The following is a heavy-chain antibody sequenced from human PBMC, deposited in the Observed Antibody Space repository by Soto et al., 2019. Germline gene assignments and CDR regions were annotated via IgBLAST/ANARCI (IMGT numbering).Heavy chain of an antibody. J-gene: IGHJ6*03. CDR1: GYTFTSYG. V-gene: IGHV1-18*01. Sequence: ASVKVSCKASGYTFTSYGISWVRQAPGQGLEWMGWISAYNGNTNYAQKVQGRLTMTTDTSTSTANMELTSLRSDDTALYYCARTTVTASYYYMDVWGKGSAVTVSS. CDR2: ISAYNGNT. D-gene: IGHD4-17*01. CDR3: ARTTVTASYYYMDV.